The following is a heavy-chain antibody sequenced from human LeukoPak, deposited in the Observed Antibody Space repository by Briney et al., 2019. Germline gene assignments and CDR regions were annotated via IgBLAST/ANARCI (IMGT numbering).Heavy chain of an antibody. Sequence: SETLSLTCAVYGGSFSGYYWSWIRPPPGKGLEWIGEINHSGSTNYNPSLKSRVTISVDTSKNQFSLKLSSVTAADTAVYYCARTGRWFGSIRHYFDYWGQGTLVTVSS. J-gene: IGHJ4*02. V-gene: IGHV4-34*01. D-gene: IGHD3-10*01. CDR2: INHSGST. CDR3: ARTGRWFGSIRHYFDY. CDR1: GGSFSGYY.